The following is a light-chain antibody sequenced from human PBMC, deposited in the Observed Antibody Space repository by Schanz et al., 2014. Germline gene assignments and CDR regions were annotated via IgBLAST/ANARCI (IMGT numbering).Light chain of an antibody. J-gene: IGKJ1*01. CDR3: QMYSRVPWT. V-gene: IGKV1-9*01. CDR2: AAS. Sequence: IQLTQSPSPLSASVGDRVTITCRASQGINSYLAWYQQTPGKAPTLLIYAASTLQSGVPSRFSGSGSGTDFTLTISSLQPEDVATYYCQMYSRVPWTFGQGTKVE. CDR1: QGINSY.